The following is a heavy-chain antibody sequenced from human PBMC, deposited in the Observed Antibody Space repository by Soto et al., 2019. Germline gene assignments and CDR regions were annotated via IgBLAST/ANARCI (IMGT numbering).Heavy chain of an antibody. CDR2: IDPSDSYT. J-gene: IGHJ6*02. CDR1: GCSLTSYW. Sequence: ESLKISGKGSGCSLTSYWISWVRQMTGKGLEWMGRIDPSDSYTNYSPSFQGHVTISADKSISTAYLQWSSLKASDTAMYYCARTSMQSRGYSYGHGGMDVWGQGTTVTVSS. D-gene: IGHD5-18*01. V-gene: IGHV5-10-1*01. CDR3: ARTSMQSRGYSYGHGGMDV.